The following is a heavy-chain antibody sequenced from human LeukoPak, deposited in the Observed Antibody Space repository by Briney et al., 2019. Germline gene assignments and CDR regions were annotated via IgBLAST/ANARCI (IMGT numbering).Heavy chain of an antibody. CDR1: GGSISSNNYY. Sequence: SETLSLTCTVSGGSISSNNYYWGWIRQPPGKGLEWIGSIYYSGSTYYNPSLKSRVAISVDTSKNQFSLRLSSVTAADTAVYYCARHRWYYFDYWGQGTLVTVSS. CDR2: IYYSGST. V-gene: IGHV4-39*01. CDR3: ARHRWYYFDY. J-gene: IGHJ4*02. D-gene: IGHD4-23*01.